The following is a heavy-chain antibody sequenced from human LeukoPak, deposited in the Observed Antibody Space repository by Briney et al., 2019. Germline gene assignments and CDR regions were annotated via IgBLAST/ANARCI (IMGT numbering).Heavy chain of an antibody. V-gene: IGHV3-30*04. Sequence: GGSLRLSCAASGFTFSSNAMHWVRQAPGKGLEWVALISYDGSNKYYADSVKGRFTISRDNAKNSLYLQMNSLRAEDTALYYCARDSTGYGYEEWYWGQGTLVTVSS. D-gene: IGHD5-18*01. CDR3: ARDSTGYGYEEWY. J-gene: IGHJ4*02. CDR2: ISYDGSNK. CDR1: GFTFSSNA.